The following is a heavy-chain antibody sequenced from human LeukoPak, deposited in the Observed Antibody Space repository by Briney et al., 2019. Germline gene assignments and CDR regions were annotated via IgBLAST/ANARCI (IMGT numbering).Heavy chain of an antibody. CDR3: ARSDWFDP. CDR1: GFTFSSYW. J-gene: IGHJ5*02. V-gene: IGHV3-74*01. CDR2: VKSDGSST. Sequence: GGSLRLSCAASGFTFSSYWMHWVRHAPGKGLVWVSRVKSDGSSTSYADSVKGRFTISRDNAKNTLYLQMNSLRAEDTAVYYCARSDWFDPWGQGTLVIVSS.